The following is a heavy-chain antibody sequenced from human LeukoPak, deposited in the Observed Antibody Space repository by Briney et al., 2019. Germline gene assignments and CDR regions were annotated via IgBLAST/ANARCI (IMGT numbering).Heavy chain of an antibody. CDR2: IIPILGIA. J-gene: IGHJ4*02. V-gene: IGHV1-69*02. CDR1: GGTCSSYT. CDR3: ASHTYYDFWSGPFDY. D-gene: IGHD3-3*01. Sequence: SVKVSCKASGGTCSSYTISWVRQAPGQGLEWMGRIIPILGIANYAQKFQGRVTITADKSTSTAYMELSSLRSEDTAVYYCASHTYYDFWSGPFDYWGQGTLVTVSS.